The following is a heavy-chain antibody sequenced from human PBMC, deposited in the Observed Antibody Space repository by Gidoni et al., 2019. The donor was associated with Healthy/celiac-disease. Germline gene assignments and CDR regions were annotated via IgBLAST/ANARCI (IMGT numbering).Heavy chain of an antibody. CDR3: AKGRAWAAAAPIDY. CDR2: IRGSCGST. D-gene: IGHD6-13*01. CDR1: GFTFSSHA. Sequence: EVQLLESGGGLVQHGGSLRRSCAASGFTFSSHAMSWVRQAPGKGLGWVAAIRGSCGSTYYADSVKGRFTISRDNSKNTLYLQMNSLRAEDTAVYYCAKGRAWAAAAPIDYWGQGTLVTVSS. V-gene: IGHV3-23*01. J-gene: IGHJ4*02.